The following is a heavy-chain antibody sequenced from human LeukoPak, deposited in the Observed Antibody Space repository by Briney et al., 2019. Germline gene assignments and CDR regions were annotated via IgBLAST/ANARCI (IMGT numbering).Heavy chain of an antibody. CDR2: ISSNGGTT. D-gene: IGHD4-11*01. V-gene: IGHV3-64*01. CDR1: GFTFNNSA. J-gene: IGHJ3*02. CDR3: GTERYSVPTDDAFDI. Sequence: GGSLRLSCAASGFTFNNSAMDSVRRAPGKGLEYDSGISSNGGTTYDANSVRGRFTVSRNNSRHTLYLQMGSLGGEDMAVYYCGTERYSVPTDDAFDIWGRGTMVTVSS.